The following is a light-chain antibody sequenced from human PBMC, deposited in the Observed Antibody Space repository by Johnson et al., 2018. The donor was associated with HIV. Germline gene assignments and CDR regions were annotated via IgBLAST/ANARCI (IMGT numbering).Light chain of an antibody. Sequence: QSVLTQPPSVSAAPGQKVTISCSGSSSNIGNNYVSWYQHLPGRAPKLLIYDNNKRPSGIPDRFSGSKSGTSATLGITGLQTGDEAEYYCGTWDSSLGKVFGTGTKVTVL. CDR1: SSNIGNNY. V-gene: IGLV1-51*01. CDR3: GTWDSSLGKV. CDR2: DNN. J-gene: IGLJ1*01.